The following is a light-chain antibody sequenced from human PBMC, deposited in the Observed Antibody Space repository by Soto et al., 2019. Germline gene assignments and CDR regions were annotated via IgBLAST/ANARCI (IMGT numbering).Light chain of an antibody. J-gene: IGKJ5*01. CDR3: QEYNYYST. V-gene: IGKV1-5*03. Sequence: DIQMTQSPSTLSASVGDRVTITGRASQSISNWLAWYQQKPGKAPKLLIYKASSLESGVPSRFSGSGSGTEFTLTISSLQPDDFGTYYCQEYNYYSTFGQGTRLEIK. CDR1: QSISNW. CDR2: KAS.